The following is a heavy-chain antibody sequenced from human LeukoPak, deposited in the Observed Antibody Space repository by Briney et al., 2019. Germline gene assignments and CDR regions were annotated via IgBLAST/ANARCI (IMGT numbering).Heavy chain of an antibody. Sequence: GGSLRLSCAASGFTFSSYSMNWVRQAPGKGLGWVSSISSSNSYIYYADSVKGRFTISRDNAKNSLYLQMNSLRAEDTAVYYCARDSYYDILTGYTRDAFDIWGQGTMVTVSS. CDR3: ARDSYYDILTGYTRDAFDI. CDR1: GFTFSSYS. V-gene: IGHV3-21*01. CDR2: ISSSNSYI. D-gene: IGHD3-9*01. J-gene: IGHJ3*02.